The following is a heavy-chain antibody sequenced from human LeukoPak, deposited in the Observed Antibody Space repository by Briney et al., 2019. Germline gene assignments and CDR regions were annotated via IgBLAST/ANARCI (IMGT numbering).Heavy chain of an antibody. CDR2: INHSGST. CDR3: ARENYDDSSGYEP. Sequence: SETLSLTCAVYGGSFSGYYWSWIRQPPGKGLEWIGEINHSGSTNYNPSLKSRVTISVDTSKNQFSLKLSSVTAADTAVYYCARENYDDSSGYEPWGQGSLVTVSS. CDR1: GGSFSGYY. J-gene: IGHJ4*02. V-gene: IGHV4-34*01. D-gene: IGHD3-22*01.